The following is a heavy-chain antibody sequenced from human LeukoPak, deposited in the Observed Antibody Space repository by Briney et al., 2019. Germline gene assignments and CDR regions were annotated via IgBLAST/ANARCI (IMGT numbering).Heavy chain of an antibody. CDR1: GFTFSNYW. CDR2: FNSDESTT. J-gene: IGHJ3*02. Sequence: GGSLRLSCAASGFTFSNYWMHWVRHAPGKGLVWVSRFNSDESTTSYADSVKGRFTISRDNANNMLYLQMNSLRAEDAAVYYCARASGGNAAFDIWGQGTMVTVSS. D-gene: IGHD2-15*01. CDR3: ARASGGNAAFDI. V-gene: IGHV3-74*01.